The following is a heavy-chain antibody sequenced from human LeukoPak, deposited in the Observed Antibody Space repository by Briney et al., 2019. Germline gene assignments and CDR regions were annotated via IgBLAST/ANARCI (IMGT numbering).Heavy chain of an antibody. Sequence: GGSLRLSCAASGFTFSSYAMSWVRQAPGKGLEWVSAISGSGGSTYYADSVKGRFTISRDNSKNTLYLQMNSLRAEDTAVYYCAKTPYGYCSSTSCSGQEFDPWGQGTLVTVSS. CDR1: GFTFSSYA. CDR2: ISGSGGST. J-gene: IGHJ5*02. D-gene: IGHD2-2*01. CDR3: AKTPYGYCSSTSCSGQEFDP. V-gene: IGHV3-23*01.